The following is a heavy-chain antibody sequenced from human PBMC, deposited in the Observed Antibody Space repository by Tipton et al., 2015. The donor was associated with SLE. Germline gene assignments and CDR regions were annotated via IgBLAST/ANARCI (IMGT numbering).Heavy chain of an antibody. V-gene: IGHV4-34*01. CDR3: ARDRFDSSGYTLFDS. D-gene: IGHD6-19*01. CDR2: INHSGST. J-gene: IGHJ4*02. Sequence: TLSLTCAVYGGSFSGYYWSWIRQPPGKGLEWIGEINHSGSTNYNPSLNSRVTISLDTSKNQFSLNLSSVTAADTAVYYCARDRFDSSGYTLFDSWGQGTLVTVSS. CDR1: GGSFSGYY.